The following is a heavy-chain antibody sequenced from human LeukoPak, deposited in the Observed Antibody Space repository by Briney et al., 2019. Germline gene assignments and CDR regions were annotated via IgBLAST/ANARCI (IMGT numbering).Heavy chain of an antibody. CDR1: GYTFTSYY. Sequence: ASVRVSCKASGYTFTSYYMHWVRQAPGQGLEWMGIINPSGGSTSYAQKFQGRVTMTRDTSTSTVYMELSSLRSEGTAVYYCARAYGGTLKRFDYWGQGTLVTVSS. CDR3: ARAYGGTLKRFDY. D-gene: IGHD4-23*01. CDR2: INPSGGST. J-gene: IGHJ4*02. V-gene: IGHV1-46*01.